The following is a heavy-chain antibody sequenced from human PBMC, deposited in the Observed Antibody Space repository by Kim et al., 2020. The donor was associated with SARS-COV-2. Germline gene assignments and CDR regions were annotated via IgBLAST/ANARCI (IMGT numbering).Heavy chain of an antibody. CDR2: ISYDGSNK. CDR1: GFTFSSYA. D-gene: IGHD3-3*01. Sequence: GGSLRLSCAASGFTFSSYAMHWVRQAPGKGLEWVAVISYDGSNKYYADSVKGRFTISRVNSKNTLYLQMNSLRAEDTAVYYCAREWNYDFWSGYPGYFDYWGQGTLVTVSS. J-gene: IGHJ4*02. V-gene: IGHV3-30-3*01. CDR3: AREWNYDFWSGYPGYFDY.